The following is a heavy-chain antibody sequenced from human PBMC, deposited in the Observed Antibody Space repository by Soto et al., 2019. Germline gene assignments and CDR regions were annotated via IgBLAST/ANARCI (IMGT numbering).Heavy chain of an antibody. J-gene: IGHJ5*02. CDR2: IYHSGST. D-gene: IGHD6-6*01. CDR1: GGTISSGGYS. Sequence: NLSLTCAVSGGTISSGGYSWSWLRQPPGKGLEWIGYIYHSGSTYYNPSLKSRVTISVDRSKNQFSLKLSSVTAADTAVYYCARGNGQLVRQNNWFDPWGQGTLVTVCS. V-gene: IGHV4-30-2*01. CDR3: ARGNGQLVRQNNWFDP.